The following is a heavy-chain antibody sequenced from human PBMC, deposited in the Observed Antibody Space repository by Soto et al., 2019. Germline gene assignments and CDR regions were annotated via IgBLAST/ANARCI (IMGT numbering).Heavy chain of an antibody. CDR2: IIPILGIA. CDR3: AMGGDYYYYGMDV. J-gene: IGHJ6*02. CDR1: GGTFSSYT. Sequence: QVQLVQSGAEVKKPGSSVKVSCKASGGTFSSYTISWVRQAPGQGLEWMGRIIPILGIANYAQKFQGRGTITADKSTSTAYMELSSLRSEDTAVYYWAMGGDYYYYGMDVWGQGTTVTVSS. D-gene: IGHD3-16*01. V-gene: IGHV1-69*02.